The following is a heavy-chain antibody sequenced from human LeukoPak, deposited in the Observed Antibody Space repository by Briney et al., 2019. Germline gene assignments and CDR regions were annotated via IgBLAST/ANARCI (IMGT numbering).Heavy chain of an antibody. D-gene: IGHD3-22*01. V-gene: IGHV3-74*01. Sequence: GGSLRLSCAASGFTFSSYWMHWVRHAPGKGLVWVSRIKGDGNTDYADSVKGRFTISRDNAKNTVSLQMNSLRAEDTGVYYCARAPSEIGGYYPEYFRHWGQGTLVTVSS. CDR1: GFTFSSYW. CDR3: ARAPSEIGGYYPEYFRH. CDR2: IKGDGNT. J-gene: IGHJ1*01.